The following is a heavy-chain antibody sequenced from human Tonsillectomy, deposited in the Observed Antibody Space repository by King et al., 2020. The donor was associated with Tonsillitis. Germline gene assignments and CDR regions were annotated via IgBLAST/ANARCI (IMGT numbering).Heavy chain of an antibody. J-gene: IGHJ4*02. V-gene: IGHV3-23*04. CDR3: ASQSGSLDY. CDR1: GFTFCSYA. D-gene: IGHD5-12*01. Sequence: VQLVESGGGLVQPGGSLRLSCAASGFTFCSYAMSLVRQAPGKGLEWVSTITGSGGSTYYADSVKGRFTISRDNSKSTLYLQMNSLRAEDTAVYSCASQSGSLDYWGQGTLVTVSS. CDR2: ITGSGGST.